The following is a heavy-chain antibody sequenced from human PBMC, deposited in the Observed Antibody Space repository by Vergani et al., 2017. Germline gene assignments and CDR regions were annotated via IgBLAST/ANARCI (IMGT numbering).Heavy chain of an antibody. Sequence: EVQLVESGGGLVQPGGSLRLSCAASGFTLSDHVMDWVRQGPGKGLEWVGRSRNKARSYTTEYSASVKGRFTISRDDSRNSLYLQMNSLKTEDTAVYYCARGILYSALADYWGQGTLVTVSS. D-gene: IGHD3-3*02. V-gene: IGHV3-72*01. CDR1: GFTLSDHV. J-gene: IGHJ4*02. CDR3: ARGILYSALADY. CDR2: SRNKARSYTT.